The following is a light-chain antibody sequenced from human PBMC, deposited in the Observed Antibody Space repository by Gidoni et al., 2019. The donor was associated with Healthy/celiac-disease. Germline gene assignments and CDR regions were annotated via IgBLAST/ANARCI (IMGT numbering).Light chain of an antibody. CDR1: QSVLYSSNNKNY. CDR2: WAS. V-gene: IGKV4-1*01. CDR3: QQYYSTPNS. Sequence: DIVMTQSPDSLAVSLGERATINCKSSQSVLYSSNNKNYLAWYQQKPGQPTKLLIYWASTGETGVNDRFSGSGSGTDFTITNSSLQAEDVEGYYCQQYYSTPNSFGQGTKLEIK. J-gene: IGKJ2*03.